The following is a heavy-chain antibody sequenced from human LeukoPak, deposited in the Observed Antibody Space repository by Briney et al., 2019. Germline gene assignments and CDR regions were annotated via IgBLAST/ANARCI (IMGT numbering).Heavy chain of an antibody. CDR3: ARYNWNDQEAFDI. CDR2: FYSGGST. CDR1: GFTVSRNY. Sequence: GGSLRLSCAASGFTVSRNYMSWVRQAPGRGLEWVSIFYSGGSTNYADSVKGRFTISRDNSKNTLYLQMNSLRAEDTAVYYCARYNWNDQEAFDIWGQGTMVTVSS. V-gene: IGHV3-53*01. D-gene: IGHD1-1*01. J-gene: IGHJ3*02.